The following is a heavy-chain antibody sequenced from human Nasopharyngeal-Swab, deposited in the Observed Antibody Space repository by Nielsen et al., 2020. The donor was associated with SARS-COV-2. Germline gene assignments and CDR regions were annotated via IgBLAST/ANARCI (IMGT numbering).Heavy chain of an antibody. J-gene: IGHJ5*02. D-gene: IGHD5-12*01. CDR3: ASSAVVANINGWFDP. V-gene: IGHV4-31*02. Sequence: RQAPGKGLEWIGYIYYSGSTYYNPSLKSRVTISVDTSKNQLSLKLSSVTAADTAVYYCASSAVVANINGWFDPWGHGTLVTVSS. CDR2: IYYSGST.